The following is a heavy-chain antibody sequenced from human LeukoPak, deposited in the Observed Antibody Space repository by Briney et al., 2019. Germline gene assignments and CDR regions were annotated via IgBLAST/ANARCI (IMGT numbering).Heavy chain of an antibody. CDR1: GFTFSSYA. Sequence: GGFLRLSCAASGFTFSSYAMSWVRQAPGKGPEWVSSISGSGASTYYADSVRGRFTISRDNSKTTLYLQMNSLRAEDTAIYYCAKATYEAAAGPYYFDYWGQGTLVTVSS. V-gene: IGHV3-23*01. J-gene: IGHJ4*02. CDR3: AKATYEAAAGPYYFDY. CDR2: ISGSGAST. D-gene: IGHD6-13*01.